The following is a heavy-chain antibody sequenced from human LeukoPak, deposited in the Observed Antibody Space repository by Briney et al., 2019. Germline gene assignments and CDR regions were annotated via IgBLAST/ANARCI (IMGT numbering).Heavy chain of an antibody. CDR2: ISYDGSNE. J-gene: IGHJ3*02. CDR3: LTIVETTFDAFDI. CDR1: GFSFSDYS. V-gene: IGHV3-30-3*01. D-gene: IGHD2/OR15-2a*01. Sequence: GGSLRLSCAASGFSFSDYSMHWVRQAPGKGLEWVAIISYDGSNERYADSVKGRFTISRDDARKTLYLQMNSLRAEDTAVYYCLTIVETTFDAFDIWGQGTMVTVSS.